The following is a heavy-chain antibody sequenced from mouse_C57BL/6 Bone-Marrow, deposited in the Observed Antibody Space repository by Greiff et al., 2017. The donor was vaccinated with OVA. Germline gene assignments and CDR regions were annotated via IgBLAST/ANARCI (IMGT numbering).Heavy chain of an antibody. CDR2: IDPENGDT. CDR1: GFNIKDDY. J-gene: IGHJ2*01. CDR3: TPGGLLPFDY. D-gene: IGHD2-3*01. V-gene: IGHV14-4*01. Sequence: EVQLQQSGAELVRPGASVKLSCTASGFNIKDDYMHWVKQRPEQGLEWIGWIDPENGDTEYASKFQGKATITADTSSNTAYLQLSSLTSEDTAVYYCTPGGLLPFDYWGQGTTLTVSS.